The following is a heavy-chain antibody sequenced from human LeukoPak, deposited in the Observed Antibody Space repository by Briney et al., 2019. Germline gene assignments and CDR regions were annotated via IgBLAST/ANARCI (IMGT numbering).Heavy chain of an antibody. D-gene: IGHD1-1*01. CDR1: GFAFGSEA. CDR2: ISPGGGTT. V-gene: IGHV3-23*01. Sequence: GGSLRLSCAVSGFAFGSEAMSWVRQSPARGLEWVASISPGGGTTYYADYVKGRFTISRDNSKNTLYLQMNSLRAEDTAVYHCAIAEMSTTPGDYWGQGTLVTVSS. J-gene: IGHJ4*02. CDR3: AIAEMSTTPGDY.